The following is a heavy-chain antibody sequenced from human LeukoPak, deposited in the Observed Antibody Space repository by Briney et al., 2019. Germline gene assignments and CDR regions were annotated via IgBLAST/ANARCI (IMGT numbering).Heavy chain of an antibody. CDR1: GFTFSSYG. CDR2: IRYDGSNK. V-gene: IGHV3-30*02. CDR3: AKSGGIVVVVAATIDY. D-gene: IGHD2-15*01. Sequence: GGSLRLSCAASGFTFSSYGMHWVRQAPGKRLEWVAFIRYDGSNKYYADSVKGRFTISRDNSKNTLYLQMNSLRAEDTAVYYCAKSGGIVVVVAATIDYWGQGTLVTVSS. J-gene: IGHJ4*02.